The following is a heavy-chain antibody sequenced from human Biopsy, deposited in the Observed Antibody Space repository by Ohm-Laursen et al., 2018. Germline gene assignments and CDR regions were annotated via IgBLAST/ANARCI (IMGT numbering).Heavy chain of an antibody. CDR1: GYTFISYD. V-gene: IGHV1-8*01. J-gene: IGHJ4*03. Sequence: ASVKVSCNASGYTFISYDIDWVRQATGQGLEWMGWMNPNSGKTGYAQKFQGRVTMTMNTSVNTAYMELSSLTFEDTAVYYCARDMRASVEGVVLKQWGHLDLWGQGTRISVS. D-gene: IGHD3-16*01. CDR2: MNPNSGKT. CDR3: ARDMRASVEGVVLKQWGHLDL.